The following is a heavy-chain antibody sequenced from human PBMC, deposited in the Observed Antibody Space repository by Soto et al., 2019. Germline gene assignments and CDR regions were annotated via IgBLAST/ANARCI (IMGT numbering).Heavy chain of an antibody. D-gene: IGHD6-19*01. CDR1: GFTFSSYA. CDR2: ISGSGGST. CDR3: AKDNFGYSSGWWPS. V-gene: IGHV3-23*01. Sequence: EVQLLESGGGLVQPGGSLRLSCAASGFTFSSYAMSWVRQAPGKGLECVSAISGSGGSTYYADFVKGRFTISRDNSKNTLYLKMNSLRAEDTAVYYCAKDNFGYSSGWWPSWGQGTLVTVSS. J-gene: IGHJ4*02.